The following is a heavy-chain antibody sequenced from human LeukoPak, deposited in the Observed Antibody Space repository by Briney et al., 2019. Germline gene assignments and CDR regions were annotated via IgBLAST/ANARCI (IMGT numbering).Heavy chain of an antibody. Sequence: GASVTVSCKASGYTFTGYYMHWVRQAPRQGLEWMGRINPNSGGTNYAQKFQGRVTMTRDTSISIAYMELSRLRSDDTAVYYCARAARGYSYEFDYWGQGTLVTVSS. CDR1: GYTFTGYY. J-gene: IGHJ4*02. CDR2: INPNSGGT. V-gene: IGHV1-2*02. D-gene: IGHD5-18*01. CDR3: ARAARGYSYEFDY.